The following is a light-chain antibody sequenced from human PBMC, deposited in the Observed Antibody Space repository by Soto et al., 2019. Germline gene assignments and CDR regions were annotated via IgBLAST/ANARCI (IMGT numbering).Light chain of an antibody. J-gene: IGKJ4*01. V-gene: IGKV1-39*01. CDR1: LSINNY. Sequence: DIQMTQSPSSLSASVGDRVTITCRTSLSINNYLNWYKPKPGKAPDLLIFSASNLQSGVPSRFTGSGFGTYFTLTINNLQPEDFATYYCQQSYSTPSFGGGTKVDIK. CDR3: QQSYSTPS. CDR2: SAS.